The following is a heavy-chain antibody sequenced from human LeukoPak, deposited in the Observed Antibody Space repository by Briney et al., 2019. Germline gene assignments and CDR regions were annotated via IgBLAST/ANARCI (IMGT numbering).Heavy chain of an antibody. V-gene: IGHV4-39*07. CDR2: IYYSGST. Sequence: SETLSLTCTVSGDSISSSSYYWGWIRQPPGKGLEWIGSIYYSGSTYYNPSLKSRVTISVDTSKNQFSLKLSSVTAADTAVYYCASIAAAGKGYWGQGTLVTVSS. CDR1: GDSISSSSYY. J-gene: IGHJ4*02. CDR3: ASIAAAGKGY. D-gene: IGHD6-13*01.